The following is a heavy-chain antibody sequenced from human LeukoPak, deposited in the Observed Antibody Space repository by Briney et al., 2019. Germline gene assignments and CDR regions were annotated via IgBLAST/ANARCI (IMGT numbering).Heavy chain of an antibody. D-gene: IGHD2/OR15-2a*01. J-gene: IGHJ4*02. CDR1: GGSISNYY. V-gene: IGHV4-4*07. CDR2: NYTSGSS. CDR3: ARVSLLRVPGYLDY. Sequence: SETLSLTCTVSGGSISNYYWSWVRQPAGKGLEWIGHNYTSGSSNYNPSLKSRVTMSVDTSKNEFSLKLSSVTAADTAVYYCARVSLLRVPGYLDYWGQGTLVTVSS.